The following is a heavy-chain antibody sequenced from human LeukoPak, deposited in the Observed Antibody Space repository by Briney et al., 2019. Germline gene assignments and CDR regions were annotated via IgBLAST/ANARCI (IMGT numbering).Heavy chain of an antibody. Sequence: GGSLRLSCAASGFTFSNYWMSWVRQAPGKGLEWVANIKQDGSEKYYVDSVKGRFTISRDNAKNSLYLQMNSLRADDTAVYYCAKDEGGITMIEPNYYFDYWGQGTLVTVSS. V-gene: IGHV3-7*01. D-gene: IGHD3-22*01. CDR3: AKDEGGITMIEPNYYFDY. CDR1: GFTFSNYW. CDR2: IKQDGSEK. J-gene: IGHJ4*02.